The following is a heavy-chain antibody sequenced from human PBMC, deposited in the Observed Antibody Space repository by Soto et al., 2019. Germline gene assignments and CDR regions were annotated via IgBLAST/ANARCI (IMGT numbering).Heavy chain of an antibody. CDR2: IYSSGST. CDR3: ARDHPHSYGVYYFDY. Sequence: SETLCLTCTVSGGSISNYYWNWIRQSPGKGLEWIGYIYSSGSTHYNPSLQNRVTISIDTSKNQVSLKVNSVTAADTAVYYCARDHPHSYGVYYFDYWGQGTLVTVSS. V-gene: IGHV4-59*01. D-gene: IGHD5-18*01. CDR1: GGSISNYY. J-gene: IGHJ4*02.